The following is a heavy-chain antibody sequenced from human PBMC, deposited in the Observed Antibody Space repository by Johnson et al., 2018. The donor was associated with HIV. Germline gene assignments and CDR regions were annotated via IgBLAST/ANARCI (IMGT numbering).Heavy chain of an antibody. V-gene: IGHV3-23*04. Sequence: VLLVESGGGVVQPGRSLRLSCAASGFTFSSYAMSWVRQAPGKGLEWVSAISGSGGSTYYADSVKGRFTISRDNSKNTLYLQMNSLRAEDTAVYYCAKALLLWFGEALHAFDIWGQGTMVTVSS. CDR1: GFTFSSYA. CDR3: AKALLLWFGEALHAFDI. D-gene: IGHD3-10*01. CDR2: ISGSGGST. J-gene: IGHJ3*02.